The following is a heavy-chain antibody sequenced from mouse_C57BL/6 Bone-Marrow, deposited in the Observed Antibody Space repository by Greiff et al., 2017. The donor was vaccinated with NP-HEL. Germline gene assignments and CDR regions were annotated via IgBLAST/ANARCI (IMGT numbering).Heavy chain of an antibody. V-gene: IGHV2-2*01. Sequence: VQLQQSGPGLVQPSQSLSITCTVSGFSLTSYGVHWVRQSPGKGLEWLGVIWSGGSTDYNVAFISRLSISKDNSKSQVFFKMNSLQADDTAIYYCARGAYWGQGTLVTVSA. CDR2: IWSGGST. J-gene: IGHJ3*01. CDR3: ARGAY. CDR1: GFSLTSYG.